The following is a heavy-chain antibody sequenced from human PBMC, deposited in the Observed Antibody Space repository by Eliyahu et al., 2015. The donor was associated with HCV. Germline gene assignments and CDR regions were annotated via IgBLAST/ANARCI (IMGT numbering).Heavy chain of an antibody. J-gene: IGHJ4*02. V-gene: IGHV1-69*01. CDR1: GGTFSRNT. CDR2: ITPLFRTA. Sequence: QVQLVQSGAEVKKPGSSVKVSCKASGGTFSRNTITWVRQAPGQGLEWMGGITPLFRTANYAQKFQGRVTITADEYTNTVYMELSSLKYEDTAVYYCARGGEEHQLQSRPFDYWGQGTLVTVSS. CDR3: ARGGEEHQLQSRPFDY. D-gene: IGHD2-2*01.